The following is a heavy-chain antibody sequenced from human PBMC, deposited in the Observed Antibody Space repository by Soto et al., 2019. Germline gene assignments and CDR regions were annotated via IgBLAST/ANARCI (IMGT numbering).Heavy chain of an antibody. CDR3: ARDSGEMATPRVYVNFDY. D-gene: IGHD5-12*01. V-gene: IGHV1-69*06. Sequence: QVQLVQSGAEVKKPGSSVKVSCKASGGTFSSYTISWVRQAPGQGLEWMGGITPIFDTANYAQKFQGRVTITADKSTSTAYMELSSLRSEDTAVYYCARDSGEMATPRVYVNFDYWGQGTLVTVSS. CDR2: ITPIFDTA. CDR1: GGTFSSYT. J-gene: IGHJ4*02.